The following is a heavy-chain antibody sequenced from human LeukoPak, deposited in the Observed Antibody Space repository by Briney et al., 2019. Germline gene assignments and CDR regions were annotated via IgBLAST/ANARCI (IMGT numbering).Heavy chain of an antibody. CDR3: ARDQSGGYSGFDPRD. CDR2: IMYDGSNK. Sequence: GRSLRLSCAASGFTFSGFGIHWVRQAPGEGLEWVTLIMYDGSNKYYADSVKGRFTISRDNSKNTVYLQMDSLRAEDTGVYYCARDQSGGYSGFDPRDWGQGALVTVSS. CDR1: GFTFSGFG. J-gene: IGHJ4*02. V-gene: IGHV3-33*01. D-gene: IGHD5-12*01.